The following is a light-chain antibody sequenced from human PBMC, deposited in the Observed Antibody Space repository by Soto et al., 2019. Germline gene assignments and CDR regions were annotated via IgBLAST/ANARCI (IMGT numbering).Light chain of an antibody. CDR3: QQYDTYPLT. J-gene: IGKJ5*01. CDR2: AAS. Sequence: DIVMTQSPLSLPVTPGEPASISCRSSQSLLHSNGYNYLDWYLQKPGQSPQLLIYAASTLQSGVPSRFSGSGSGTDFTLTISSLQPEDFATYYCQQYDTYPLTFGQGTRLEIK. CDR1: QSLLHSNGYNY. V-gene: IGKV2-28*01.